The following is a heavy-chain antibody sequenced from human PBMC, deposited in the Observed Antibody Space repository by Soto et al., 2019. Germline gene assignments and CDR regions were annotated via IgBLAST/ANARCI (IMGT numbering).Heavy chain of an antibody. V-gene: IGHV1-3*01. J-gene: IGHJ3*02. Sequence: QVQLVQSGAEVKKPGASVKVSCKASGYTFTSYAMHWVRQAPGQRLEWMGWINAGNGNTNYAQKLQGRVTMTTDTSTSTAYMELRSLRSDDTAVYYCARGAQSTALYGEYEIWGQGTMVTVSS. CDR1: GYTFTSYA. CDR2: INAGNGNT. CDR3: ARGAQSTALYGEYEI. D-gene: IGHD4-17*01.